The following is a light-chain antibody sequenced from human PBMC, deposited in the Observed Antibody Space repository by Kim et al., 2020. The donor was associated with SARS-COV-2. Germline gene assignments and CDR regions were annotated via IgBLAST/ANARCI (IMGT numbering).Light chain of an antibody. J-gene: IGLJ3*02. V-gene: IGLV2-14*03. CDR2: DVT. CDR3: SSYTSSKTWV. Sequence: GQLFPIYSTGSNSDIGGYNYVSWYQQHPGKAPKLIIYDVTKRPSGVSDRFSGSKSGNTASLIISGLQADDEADYYCSSYTSSKTWVFGGGTQLTVL. CDR1: NSDIGGYNY.